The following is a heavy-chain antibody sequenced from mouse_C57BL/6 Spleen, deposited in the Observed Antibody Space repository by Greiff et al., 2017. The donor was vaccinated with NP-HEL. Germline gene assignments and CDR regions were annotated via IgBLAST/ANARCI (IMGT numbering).Heavy chain of an antibody. CDR1: GYAFSSSW. CDR2: IYPGDGDT. CDR3: ASLLGYYFDY. D-gene: IGHD1-1*01. Sequence: VQLQQSGPELVKPGASVKISCKASGYAFSSSWMNWVKQRPGKGLEWIGRIYPGDGDTNYNGKFKGKATLTADTSSSTAYMQLSSLTSEDSAVYFCASLLGYYFDYWGQGTTLTVSS. J-gene: IGHJ2*01. V-gene: IGHV1-82*01.